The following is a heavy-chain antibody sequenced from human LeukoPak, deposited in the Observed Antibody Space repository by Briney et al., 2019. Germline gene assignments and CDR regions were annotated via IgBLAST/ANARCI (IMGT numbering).Heavy chain of an antibody. J-gene: IGHJ4*02. CDR2: IYYSVST. D-gene: IGHD2-21*02. CDR1: GGSISSSSYS. V-gene: IGHV4-39*01. Sequence: SETLSLTCTASGGSISSSSYSWGWIRQPLGKGLEWIGSIYYSVSTYYNPSLKSRVTISVDTSKNQFSLKLSSVTAADTAVYYCARQFCGGDCYSYYFDYWGQGTLVTVSS. CDR3: ARQFCGGDCYSYYFDY.